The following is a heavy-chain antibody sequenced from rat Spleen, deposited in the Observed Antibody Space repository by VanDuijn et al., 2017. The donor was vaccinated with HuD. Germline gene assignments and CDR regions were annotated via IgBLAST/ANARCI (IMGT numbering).Heavy chain of an antibody. J-gene: IGHJ3*01. CDR1: GFTFSNYG. Sequence: EVQLVESGGGLVQPGRSLKLSCAASGFTFSNYGMYWIRQAPTKGLEWVASISPSGGSTSYRDSVKGRFTISRDNAENTVYLQMDSLRSEDTATYYCAKDDWFAYWGQGTLVTVSS. V-gene: IGHV5-19*01. CDR3: AKDDWFAY. CDR2: ISPSGGST.